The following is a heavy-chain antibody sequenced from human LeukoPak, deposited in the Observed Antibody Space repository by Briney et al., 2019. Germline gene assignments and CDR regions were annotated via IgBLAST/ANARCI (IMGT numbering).Heavy chain of an antibody. CDR3: ARARSSGSHRVVNAFDV. V-gene: IGHV3-21*01. CDR2: ISITSDYI. D-gene: IGHD1-26*01. J-gene: IGHJ3*01. Sequence: GGSLRLYCAASGFTFSSYTMNWVRQAPGKGLEWVSSISITSDYIYYPDSMKGRFTISRDNAKNSLYLQMNSLRAEDTAVYYCARARSSGSHRVVNAFDVWGQGTMVTVSS. CDR1: GFTFSSYT.